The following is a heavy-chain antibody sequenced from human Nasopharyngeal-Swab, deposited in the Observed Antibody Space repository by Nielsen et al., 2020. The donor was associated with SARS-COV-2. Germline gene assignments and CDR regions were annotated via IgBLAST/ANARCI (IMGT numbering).Heavy chain of an antibody. CDR2: ISGSGGST. V-gene: IGHV3-23*01. CDR1: GFTFSSYA. D-gene: IGHD6-13*01. Sequence: GESLKISCAASGFTFSSYAMSWVRQAPGKGLEWVSAISGSGGSTYYADPVKGRFTISRDNAKNTLYLQMNSLRAEDTAVYYCARVAAAGTLYYYYYMDVWGKGTTVTVSS. CDR3: ARVAAAGTLYYYYYMDV. J-gene: IGHJ6*03.